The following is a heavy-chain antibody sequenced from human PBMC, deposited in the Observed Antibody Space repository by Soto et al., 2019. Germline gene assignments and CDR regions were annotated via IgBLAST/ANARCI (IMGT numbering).Heavy chain of an antibody. V-gene: IGHV4-34*01. CDR2: INNNGST. D-gene: IGHD6-19*01. CDR1: GGSFSNYY. J-gene: IGHJ6*02. Sequence: VQLQQWGARLLKPSETLSLTCAIYGGSFSNYYWNWIREPPGKGLEWMGKINNNGSTTYSPSLTSRLTISVDTSKNQFSLKLISVTAADTAVYFCGRGRGYSNAWGSYYSGMDVWGQGTRVTVSS. CDR3: GRGRGYSNAWGSYYSGMDV.